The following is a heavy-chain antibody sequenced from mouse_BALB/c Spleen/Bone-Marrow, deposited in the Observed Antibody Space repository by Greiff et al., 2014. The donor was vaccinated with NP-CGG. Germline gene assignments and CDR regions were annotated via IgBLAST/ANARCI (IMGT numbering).Heavy chain of an antibody. J-gene: IGHJ4*01. Sequence: QVQLLQSGAELMKPGASMKISCKATGYTFSSYWIEWVKQRPGHGLEWIGEILPGSGSTNYNERFKGKATFTADTSSNTAYMQLSSLTSEDSAVYYCARAYYVNYDAMDYWGQGTSVTVSS. CDR1: GYTFSSYW. CDR3: ARAYYVNYDAMDY. V-gene: IGHV1-9*01. CDR2: ILPGSGST. D-gene: IGHD2-10*01.